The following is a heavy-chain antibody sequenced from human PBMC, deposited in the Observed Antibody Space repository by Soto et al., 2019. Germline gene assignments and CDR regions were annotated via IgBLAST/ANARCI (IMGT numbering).Heavy chain of an antibody. CDR2: IYYSGST. V-gene: IGHV4-59*01. D-gene: IGHD3-3*01. CDR3: ARGSITIFGVAPFDP. Sequence: SGTLSLTCTVSGGSISSYYWSWIRQPPGKGLEWIGYIYYSGSTNYNPSLKSRVTISVDTSKNQFSLKLSSVTAADTAVYYCARGSITIFGVAPFDPWGQGPLVTVYS. CDR1: GGSISSYY. J-gene: IGHJ5*02.